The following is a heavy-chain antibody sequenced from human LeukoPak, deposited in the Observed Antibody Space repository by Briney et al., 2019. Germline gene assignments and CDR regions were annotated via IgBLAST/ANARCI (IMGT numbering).Heavy chain of an antibody. Sequence: ASVKVSCKASGYTFTGYYMHWVRQAPGQGLEWMGWINPNSGGTTYARKFQGRVTMTRDTSISTAYMELSRLRSDDTAVYYCARGEQQLGHLSFRPWGQGTLVTVSS. J-gene: IGHJ5*02. D-gene: IGHD6-13*01. CDR1: GYTFTGYY. CDR3: ARGEQQLGHLSFRP. V-gene: IGHV1-2*02. CDR2: INPNSGGT.